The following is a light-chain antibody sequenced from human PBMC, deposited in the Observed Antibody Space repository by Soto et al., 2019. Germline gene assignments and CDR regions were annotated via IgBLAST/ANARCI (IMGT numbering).Light chain of an antibody. J-gene: IGKJ4*01. Sequence: EREWAQYAETVSLCAGGRTTRSCRAIQSVSSSYLAWYQQKPGQAPRLLIYGASSRATGIPDRFSGSGSGTDFTLTISRLEPEHFALYSGQQYARFRRLACGGGTKVDIK. V-gene: IGKV3-20*01. CDR2: GAS. CDR1: QSVSSSY. CDR3: QQYARFRRLA.